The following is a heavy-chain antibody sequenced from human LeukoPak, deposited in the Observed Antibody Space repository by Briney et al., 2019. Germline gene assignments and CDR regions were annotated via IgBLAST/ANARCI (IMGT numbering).Heavy chain of an antibody. CDR1: GYTFTSQG. D-gene: IGHD1-26*01. Sequence: ASVKVSCKASGYTFTSQGISWVRQAPGQGLEWMGWMSTYNGNTNYAQKVQGRVTMTTDTSTSTAYMELTRLRSDDTAMYYCANLPLNSGVDYWGQGTLVTVSS. CDR3: ANLPLNSGVDY. V-gene: IGHV1-18*01. J-gene: IGHJ4*02. CDR2: MSTYNGNT.